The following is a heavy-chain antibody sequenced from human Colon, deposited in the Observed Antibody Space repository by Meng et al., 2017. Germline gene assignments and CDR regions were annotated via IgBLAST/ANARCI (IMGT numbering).Heavy chain of an antibody. CDR1: GNRFTKYY. CDR2: INSGGGNT. Sequence: QPVTSGVVVKKHGASVTISGKTSGNRFTKYYIKGMRQAPGQGLGWMGTINSGGGNTMYAQSFRGRVTMTRDTSTSTVYMELTGLTSEDTAVYFCARDVQEALGGVVAEPYYFDYWGQGSLVTVSS. J-gene: IGHJ4*02. V-gene: IGHV1-46*01. D-gene: IGHD3-16*01. CDR3: ARDVQEALGGVVAEPYYFDY.